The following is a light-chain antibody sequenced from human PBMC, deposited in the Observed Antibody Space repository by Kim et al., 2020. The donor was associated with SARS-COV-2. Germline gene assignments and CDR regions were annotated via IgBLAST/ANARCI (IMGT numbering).Light chain of an antibody. CDR3: QQYDEWPLT. V-gene: IGKV3-15*01. CDR2: GAS. J-gene: IGKJ4*01. Sequence: VSPGEGATLSCRASQSISNQLAWYQQKPGQAPRLLMYGASTRATGIPARFSGSRSGTEFTLTISSLQSEDFAVYYCQQYDEWPLTFGGGTKVDIK. CDR1: QSISNQ.